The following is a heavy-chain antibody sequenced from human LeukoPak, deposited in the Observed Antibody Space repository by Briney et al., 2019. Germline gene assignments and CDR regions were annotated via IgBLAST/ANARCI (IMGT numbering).Heavy chain of an antibody. CDR1: GGSISSYY. V-gene: IGHV4-59*01. J-gene: IGHJ2*01. D-gene: IGHD3-22*01. CDR3: ARAKLSTRITMIVVAIPGYFDL. CDR2: IYYSGST. Sequence: SETLSLTCTVSGGSISSYYWSWIRQPPGKGLEWIGYIYYSGSTNYNPSLKSRVTISVDTSKNQFSLKLSSVTAADTAVYYCARAKLSTRITMIVVAIPGYFDLWGRGTLVTVSS.